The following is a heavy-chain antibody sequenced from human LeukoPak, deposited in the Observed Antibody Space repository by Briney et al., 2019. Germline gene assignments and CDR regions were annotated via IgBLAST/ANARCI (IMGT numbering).Heavy chain of an antibody. V-gene: IGHV3-20*04. CDR2: INWNGGST. Sequence: TGGSLRLSCAASGFTFDDYGMSWVRQAPGKGLEWVSGINWNGGSTGYADSVKGRFTISRDNAKNSLYLQMNSLRAEDTALYYCAKDSRDILTGEFDYWGQGTLVTVSS. CDR1: GFTFDDYG. CDR3: AKDSRDILTGEFDY. J-gene: IGHJ4*02. D-gene: IGHD3-9*01.